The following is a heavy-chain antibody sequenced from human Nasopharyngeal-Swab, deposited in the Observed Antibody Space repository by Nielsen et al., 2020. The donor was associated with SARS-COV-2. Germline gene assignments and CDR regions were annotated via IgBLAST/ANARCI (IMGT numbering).Heavy chain of an antibody. V-gene: IGHV3-23*01. Sequence: GGSLRLTCIAYGVTVNIYAMAWVRRTPGRGLQWVSGISASGGSTYYTDSVKGRFAVSRDNSRNTLYLQMHSLRVEDTALYYCAKDDVVRGDAFDIWGQGTMVTVSS. J-gene: IGHJ3*02. CDR1: GVTVNIYA. CDR3: AKDDVVRGDAFDI. CDR2: ISASGGST. D-gene: IGHD3-10*01.